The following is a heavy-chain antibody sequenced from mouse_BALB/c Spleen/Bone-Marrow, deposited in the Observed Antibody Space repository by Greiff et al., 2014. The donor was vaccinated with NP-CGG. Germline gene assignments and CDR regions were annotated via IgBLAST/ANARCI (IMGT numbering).Heavy chain of an antibody. J-gene: IGHJ4*01. D-gene: IGHD2-10*02. CDR3: ARKVWYYAMDY. Sequence: EVQLQQSGPELVKPGASVKMSCKASGYTFTSYVMHWVKQKPGQGLEWIGYINPYNDGTKYNEKFKGKATLTSDKPSSTAYMELSSLTSEDSAVYYCARKVWYYAMDYWGQGTSVTVSS. V-gene: IGHV1-14*01. CDR2: INPYNDGT. CDR1: GYTFTSYV.